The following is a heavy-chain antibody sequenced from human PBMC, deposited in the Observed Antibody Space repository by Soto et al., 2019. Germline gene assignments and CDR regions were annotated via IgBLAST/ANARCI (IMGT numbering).Heavy chain of an antibody. CDR3: TRVPQRIAVVGTNNRYYFDY. D-gene: IGHD6-19*01. CDR1: GFTFSSHS. V-gene: IGHV3-21*01. CDR2: ISSSSSYI. J-gene: IGHJ4*02. Sequence: GGSLRLSCAASGFTFSSHSMNWVRQAPGKGLEWVSSISSSSSYIYYADSVKGRFTISRDNAKSSLYLQMNSLRAEDTAVYYCTRVPQRIAVVGTNNRYYFDYWGQGTLVTVSS.